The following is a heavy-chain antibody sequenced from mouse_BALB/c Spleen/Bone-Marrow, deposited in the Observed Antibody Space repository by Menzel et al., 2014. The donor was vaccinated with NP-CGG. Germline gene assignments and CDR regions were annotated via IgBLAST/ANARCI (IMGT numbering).Heavy chain of an antibody. Sequence: EVQGVESGGGLVQPGGSLRLSCAPSGFTFTDYYMSWVRQPPGKALEWLGFIRNKANGYTTEYSASVKGRFTISRDNSHSILYLQMNTLRAEDSATYYCAVRGITTATGAMDYWGQGTSVTVSS. D-gene: IGHD1-2*01. J-gene: IGHJ4*01. CDR2: IRNKANGYTT. CDR1: GFTFTDYY. V-gene: IGHV7-3*02. CDR3: AVRGITTATGAMDY.